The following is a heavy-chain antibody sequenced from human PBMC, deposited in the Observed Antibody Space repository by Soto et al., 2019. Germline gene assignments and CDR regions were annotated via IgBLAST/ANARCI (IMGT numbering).Heavy chain of an antibody. CDR3: ARMATYGTLNWFDP. CDR1: GYAFGDYD. V-gene: IGHV1-8*01. D-gene: IGHD1-1*01. Sequence: QVQLVQSGAEVQRPGASVKVSCRASGYAFGDYDISWVRQAPGQGLEWMGWMNPNSANTGYAQKFQGRVSMTRDMSISTAYMELSRLRPEDPAIYYCARMATYGTLNWFDPWGQGALVTVSS. J-gene: IGHJ5*02. CDR2: MNPNSANT.